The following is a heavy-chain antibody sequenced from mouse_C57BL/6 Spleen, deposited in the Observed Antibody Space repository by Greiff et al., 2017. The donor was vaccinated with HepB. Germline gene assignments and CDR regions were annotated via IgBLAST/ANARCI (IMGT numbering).Heavy chain of an antibody. Sequence: VQLQQPGAELVMPGASVKLSCKASGYNFTSYWMHWVKQRPGQGLEWIGEIDPSDSYTNYNQKFKGKSTLTVDKSSSTAYMQLSSLTSEDSAVYYCARRGNYYAMDYWGQGTSVTVSS. CDR3: ARRGNYYAMDY. J-gene: IGHJ4*01. CDR2: IDPSDSYT. CDR1: GYNFTSYW. D-gene: IGHD2-1*01. V-gene: IGHV1-69*01.